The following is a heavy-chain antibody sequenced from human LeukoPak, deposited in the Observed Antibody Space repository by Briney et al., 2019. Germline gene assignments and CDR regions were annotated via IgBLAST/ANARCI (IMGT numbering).Heavy chain of an antibody. Sequence: PGGSLRLSCAASGFTFSSYAMSWVRQAPGKGLEWVSAISGSGGSTYYADSVKGRFTISRDNSKNTLYLQMNSLRAEDTAVYYCAKSRHDYCSSTSCHWNWFDPWGQGTLVTVSS. CDR1: GFTFSSYA. CDR2: ISGSGGST. D-gene: IGHD2-2*01. J-gene: IGHJ5*02. V-gene: IGHV3-23*01. CDR3: AKSRHDYCSSTSCHWNWFDP.